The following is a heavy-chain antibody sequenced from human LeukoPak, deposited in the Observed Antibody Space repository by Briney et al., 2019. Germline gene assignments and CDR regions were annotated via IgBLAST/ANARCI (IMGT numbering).Heavy chain of an antibody. D-gene: IGHD3-16*01. CDR3: ARHTTASYDYVWGSYETSGGFDY. V-gene: IGHV4-30-2*01. CDR2: IYHSGST. CDR1: GGSISSGGYS. Sequence: SETLSLTCAVSGGSISSGGYSWSWIRQPPGKGLEWIGYIYHSGSTYYNPSLKSRVTISVDRSKNQFSLKLSSVTAADTAVYYCARHTTASYDYVWGSYETSGGFDYWGQGTLVTVSS. J-gene: IGHJ4*02.